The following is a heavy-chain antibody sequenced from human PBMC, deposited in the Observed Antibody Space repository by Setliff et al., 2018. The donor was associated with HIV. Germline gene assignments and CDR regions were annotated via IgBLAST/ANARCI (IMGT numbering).Heavy chain of an antibody. CDR3: ARVPRITMVRGVIITLSYFDY. J-gene: IGHJ4*02. D-gene: IGHD3-10*01. Sequence: NPSETLSLTCTVSGGSISSGSYYWSWIRQPAGKGLEWIGRIYTSGSTNYNPSLKSRVTISVDTSKNQFSLNVSSVTAADTAVYYCARVPRITMVRGVIITLSYFDYWGQGTLVTVSS. V-gene: IGHV4-61*02. CDR1: GGSISSGSYY. CDR2: IYTSGST.